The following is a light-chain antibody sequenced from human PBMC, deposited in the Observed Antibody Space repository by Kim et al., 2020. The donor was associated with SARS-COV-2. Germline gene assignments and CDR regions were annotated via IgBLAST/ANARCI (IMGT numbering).Light chain of an antibody. J-gene: IGKJ1*01. CDR2: GAS. CDR1: QSVFDNS. CDR3: QQHGSSPET. V-gene: IGKV3-20*01. Sequence: CRGQPAARLGRARQSVFDNSLAWDQQKCDQAPRLLIYGASRRATGIPDRFRGSGSGTDFTLTISRLEPEDSAVYYCQQHGSSPETFGQGTKVDIK.